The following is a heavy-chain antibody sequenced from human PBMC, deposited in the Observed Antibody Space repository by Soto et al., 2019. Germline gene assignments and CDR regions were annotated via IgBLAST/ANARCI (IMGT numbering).Heavy chain of an antibody. Sequence: PSETLSLTCTVSGGSISSGGYYWGWIRQPPGKGLEWIGSIYYSGSTYYNPSLKSRVTISVDTSKNQFSLKLSSVTAADTAVYYCASQRESLYDILTGSLDYYGMDVWGQGTTVTVSS. D-gene: IGHD3-9*01. V-gene: IGHV4-39*01. J-gene: IGHJ6*02. CDR2: IYYSGST. CDR1: GGSISSGGYY. CDR3: ASQRESLYDILTGSLDYYGMDV.